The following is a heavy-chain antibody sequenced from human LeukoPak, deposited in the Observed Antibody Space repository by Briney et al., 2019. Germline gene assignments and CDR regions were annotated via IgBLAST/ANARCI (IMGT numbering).Heavy chain of an antibody. Sequence: PGRSLRLSCAASGFTFSSYAMHWVRQAPGKGLEWVAVISYDGSNKYYADSVKGRFTISRDNSKNTLYLQMNSLRAEDTAVYYCARDSPFSLEWFNLKPGPNAFDIWGQGTMVTVSS. V-gene: IGHV3-30-3*01. CDR1: GFTFSSYA. J-gene: IGHJ3*02. CDR3: ARDSPFSLEWFNLKPGPNAFDI. D-gene: IGHD3-3*01. CDR2: ISYDGSNK.